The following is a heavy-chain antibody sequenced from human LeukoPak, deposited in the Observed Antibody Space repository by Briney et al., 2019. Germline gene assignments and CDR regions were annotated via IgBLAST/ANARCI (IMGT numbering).Heavy chain of an antibody. D-gene: IGHD3-22*01. CDR2: ISSSSSYI. CDR3: ASGGNSGYDSSDY. CDR1: GFTFSTYT. J-gene: IGHJ4*02. V-gene: IGHV3-21*01. Sequence: AGGSLRLSCAASGFTFSTYTMNWVRQAPGKGLEWVSSISSSSSYIYYADSVKGRFTISRDNAKNSLYLQMNSLRAEDTAVYYCASGGNSGYDSSDYWGQGTLVTVSS.